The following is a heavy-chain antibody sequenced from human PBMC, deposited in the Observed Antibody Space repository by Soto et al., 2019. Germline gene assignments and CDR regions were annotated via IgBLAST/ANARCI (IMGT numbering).Heavy chain of an antibody. CDR1: GYTFTGYY. Sequence: SVKVCFKASGYTFTGYYMDWVRQAPGQGLEWMGWINPNSGGTNYAQKFQGRVTMTRDTSISTAYMELSRLRSDDTAVYYCASEPPVDYDSSGDYWGQGTLVTVS. V-gene: IGHV1-2*02. D-gene: IGHD3-22*01. CDR2: INPNSGGT. CDR3: ASEPPVDYDSSGDY. J-gene: IGHJ4*02.